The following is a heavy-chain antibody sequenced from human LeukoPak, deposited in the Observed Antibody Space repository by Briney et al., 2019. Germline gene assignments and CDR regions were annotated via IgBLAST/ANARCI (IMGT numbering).Heavy chain of an antibody. CDR1: GFTFSSFE. V-gene: IGHV3-48*03. CDR2: ISSSGITI. CDR3: ATGTSGPSSSWNFDY. J-gene: IGHJ4*02. Sequence: GGSLRLSCAASGFTFSSFEMNWVRQAPGKGLEWVSYISSSGITIYYADSVKGRFTISRDNAKNSLYLQMNSLRAEDTAVYYCATGTSGPSSSWNFDYWGQGTLVTVSS. D-gene: IGHD6-13*01.